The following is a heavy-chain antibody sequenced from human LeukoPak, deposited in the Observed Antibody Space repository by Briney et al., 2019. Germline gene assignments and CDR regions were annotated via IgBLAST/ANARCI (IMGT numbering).Heavy chain of an antibody. D-gene: IGHD1-14*01. CDR2: IYSGGST. Sequence: GGSLRLFCAASGFTVSSNYMSWVRQAPGKGLEWVSVIYSGGSTYYADSVKGRFTISRDNSKNTLYLQMNSLRAEDTAVYYCASGGTAYYFDYWGQGTLVTVSS. CDR1: GFTVSSNY. J-gene: IGHJ4*02. CDR3: ASGGTAYYFDY. V-gene: IGHV3-53*01.